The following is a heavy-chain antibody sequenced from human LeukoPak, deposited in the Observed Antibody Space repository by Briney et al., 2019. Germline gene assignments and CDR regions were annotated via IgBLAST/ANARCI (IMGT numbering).Heavy chain of an antibody. Sequence: ASVKVSCKASGYTFTGYYMHWGRQAPGQGLEWMGWINPNSGGTNYAQKFQGRVTMTRDTSISTAYMELSRLRSDDTAVYYCARGRGTAPSNAFDIWGQGTMVTVSS. D-gene: IGHD1/OR15-1a*01. CDR1: GYTFTGYY. V-gene: IGHV1-2*02. CDR2: INPNSGGT. J-gene: IGHJ3*02. CDR3: ARGRGTAPSNAFDI.